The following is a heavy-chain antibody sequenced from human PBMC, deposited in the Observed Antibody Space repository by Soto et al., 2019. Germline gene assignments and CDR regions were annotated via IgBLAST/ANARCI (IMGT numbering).Heavy chain of an antibody. Sequence: QVQLVQSGAEVKKPGASVKVSCKASGYTFTSYGINWVRQAPGQGLEWMGWISAHNGRTNYAQKFQGRVTMTPDASTSTAYMKLRSLRSDDTAVYYCARGPYTSSWFDPWGQGTLVTVSS. D-gene: IGHD6-13*01. CDR2: ISAHNGRT. J-gene: IGHJ5*02. CDR3: ARGPYTSSWFDP. CDR1: GYTFTSYG. V-gene: IGHV1-18*01.